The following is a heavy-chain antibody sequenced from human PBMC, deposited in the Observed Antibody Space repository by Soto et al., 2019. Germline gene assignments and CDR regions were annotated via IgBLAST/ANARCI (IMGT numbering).Heavy chain of an antibody. V-gene: IGHV3-21*06. CDR1: GVTFSSYS. J-gene: IGHJ6*03. D-gene: IGHD3-10*01. CDR3: ARDFKESQYYYYCMDV. Sequence: EVQLVESGGGLVKPGGSLRLSCVVSGVTFSSYSMNWVRQAPGKGLEWVSSISSGGEYTYYADSVKGRFTISRDNAKNSVYLQMNSLTAEDTALYYCARDFKESQYYYYCMDVWGKGTTVTVSS. CDR2: ISSGGEYT.